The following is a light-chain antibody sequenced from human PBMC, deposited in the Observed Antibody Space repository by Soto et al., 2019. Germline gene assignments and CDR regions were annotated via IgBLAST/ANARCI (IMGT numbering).Light chain of an antibody. V-gene: IGLV1-40*01. Sequence: QSVLTQPPSVSGAPGQRVTVSCTGSNSNIGAGFDVHWYQQLPGTAPKLLIYGNTNRPSGVPDRFSGSKSGTSASLAITGLQAEDEADYYCQSYDSSLSGYVFGGGTKLTVL. CDR3: QSYDSSLSGYV. CDR2: GNT. CDR1: NSNIGAGFD. J-gene: IGLJ2*01.